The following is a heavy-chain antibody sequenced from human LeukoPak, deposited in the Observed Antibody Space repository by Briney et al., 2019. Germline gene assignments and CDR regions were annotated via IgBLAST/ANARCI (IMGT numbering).Heavy chain of an antibody. CDR2: IYSSGSI. CDR3: VRGVHCSGGSCYLDY. Sequence: SETLSLTCTVSGGSISSGSFYWSWIRQPAGKGLEWIGRIYSSGSINYNPSLKSRVTISKDRSENQFSLKLSSVTAADTAVYYCVRGVHCSGGSCYLDYWGQGTLVTVSS. V-gene: IGHV4-61*02. J-gene: IGHJ4*02. CDR1: GGSISSGSFY. D-gene: IGHD2-15*01.